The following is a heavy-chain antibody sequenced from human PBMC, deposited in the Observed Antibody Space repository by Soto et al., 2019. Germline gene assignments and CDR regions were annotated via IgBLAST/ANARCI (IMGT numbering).Heavy chain of an antibody. Sequence: TLSLTCSVSGGSINSDDHYWTCIRQPPGKGLEWIGSIYYSGTTNYNPSLKSRITVSIDTSKNQFSLNLTSVTAADTALYYCARQRTAEFYFVPRREAPPVT. CDR1: GGSINSDDHY. CDR3: ARQRTAEFYFVP. V-gene: IGHV4-30-4*01. CDR2: IYYSGTT. J-gene: IGHJ5*02.